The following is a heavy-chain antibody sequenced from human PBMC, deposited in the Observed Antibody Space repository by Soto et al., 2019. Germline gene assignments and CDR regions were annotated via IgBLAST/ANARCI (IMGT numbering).Heavy chain of an antibody. V-gene: IGHV4-34*01. CDR1: GGSFSGYY. Sequence: AETLSLTCAVYGGSFSGYYWSWIRQPPGKGLEWIGEINHSGSTNYKPSLKRRVTISVDTSKNQFSLKLSSVTAADTAVYYCARVSKDFWSGYRGYYGMDVWGQGTTVTVSS. CDR2: INHSGST. CDR3: ARVSKDFWSGYRGYYGMDV. D-gene: IGHD3-3*01. J-gene: IGHJ6*02.